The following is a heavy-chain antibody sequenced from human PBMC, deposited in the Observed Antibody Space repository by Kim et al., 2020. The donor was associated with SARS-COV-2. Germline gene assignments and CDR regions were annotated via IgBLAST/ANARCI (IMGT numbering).Heavy chain of an antibody. Sequence: GGSLRLSCAASGFTFSDYYMTWIRQAPGKGLEWVSYISSSSSCTTYADSVKGRFTISRDNAKNSLYLQMNSLRAEDTAVYYCARVASGSTAWYYFDYWGQGTLVTVSS. CDR2: ISSSSSCT. D-gene: IGHD6-19*01. V-gene: IGHV3-11*03. CDR3: ARVASGSTAWYYFDY. CDR1: GFTFSDYY. J-gene: IGHJ4*02.